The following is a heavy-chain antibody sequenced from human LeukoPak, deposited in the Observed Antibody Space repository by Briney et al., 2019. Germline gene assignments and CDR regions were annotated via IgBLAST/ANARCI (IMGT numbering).Heavy chain of an antibody. Sequence: SETLSLTCTVSGGSISSYYWSWIRQPPGKGLEWIGYIYYSGSTNYNPSLKSRVTISVDTSKNQFSLKLSSVTAADTAVYYCSRDYTGDSAFDIWGQGTMVTVSS. CDR2: IYYSGST. V-gene: IGHV4-59*01. D-gene: IGHD7-27*01. CDR3: SRDYTGDSAFDI. CDR1: GGSISSYY. J-gene: IGHJ3*02.